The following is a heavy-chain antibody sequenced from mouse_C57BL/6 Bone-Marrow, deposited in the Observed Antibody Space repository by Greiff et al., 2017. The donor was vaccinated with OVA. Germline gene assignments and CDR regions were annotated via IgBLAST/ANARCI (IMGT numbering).Heavy chain of an antibody. J-gene: IGHJ2*01. V-gene: IGHV1-81*01. CDR3: ARWLRRGFDY. Sequence: VQGVESGAELARPGASVKLSCKASGYTFTSYGISWVKQRTGQGLEWIGEIYPRSGNTYYNEKFKGKATLTADKSSSTAYMELRSLTSEDSAVYFCARWLRRGFDYWGQGTTLTVSS. CDR2: IYPRSGNT. D-gene: IGHD2-2*01. CDR1: GYTFTSYG.